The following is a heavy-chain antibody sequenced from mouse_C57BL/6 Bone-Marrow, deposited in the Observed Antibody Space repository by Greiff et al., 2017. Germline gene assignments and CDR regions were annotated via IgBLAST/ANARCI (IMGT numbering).Heavy chain of an antibody. D-gene: IGHD1-1*01. CDR3: SRQVTTVIATKYFDV. J-gene: IGHJ1*03. CDR2: ISGGGGNT. CDR1: GFTFSSYT. Sequence: EVHLVVSGGGLVKPGGSLKLSCAASGFTFSSYTMSWVSQTPEKRLQWVAAISGGGGNTYSPDSVKGRFTISRDKDKNILYLQMSSLMSEDTALYYCSRQVTTVIATKYFDVWGTGTTGTVSS. V-gene: IGHV5-9*01.